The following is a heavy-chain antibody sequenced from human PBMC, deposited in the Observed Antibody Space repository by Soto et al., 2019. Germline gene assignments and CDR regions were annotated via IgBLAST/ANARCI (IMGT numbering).Heavy chain of an antibody. Sequence: QVQLVQAGAEVKKPGSSVKVSCKASGGTFSSYAISWVRQAPGQGLEWMGGIIPIVGTENYAQKLQGRVTITADKSPSTANMELSSLRAEYTDVYYCEITSIPPGIAAAGTRNYYYSNGMDYWGQGTTVTVSS. D-gene: IGHD6-13*01. CDR3: EITSIPPGIAAAGTRNYYYSNGMDY. J-gene: IGHJ6*02. V-gene: IGHV1-69*06. CDR2: IIPIVGTE. CDR1: GGTFSSYA.